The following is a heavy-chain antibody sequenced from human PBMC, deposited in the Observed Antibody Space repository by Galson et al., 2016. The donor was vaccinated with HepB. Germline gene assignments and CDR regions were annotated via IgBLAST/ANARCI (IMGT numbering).Heavy chain of an antibody. V-gene: IGHV1-24*01. D-gene: IGHD2-15*01. CDR3: ATALHSGGAFFDS. CDR2: FDPEDGEA. Sequence: SVKVSCKVSGYILNELSLHWVRQAPGKGLEWMGGFDPEDGEAIYAQKFQGRVTMTEDTSTDMAYMELGSLRSEDTAVYYCATALHSGGAFFDSWGQGTLVAVSS. CDR1: GYILNELS. J-gene: IGHJ4*02.